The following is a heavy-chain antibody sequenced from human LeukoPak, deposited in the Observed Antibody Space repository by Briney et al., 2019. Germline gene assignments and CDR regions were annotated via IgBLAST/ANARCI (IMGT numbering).Heavy chain of an antibody. CDR1: GFTFSSYT. V-gene: IGHV3-21*01. D-gene: IGHD1-26*01. CDR2: ISSSSSHM. CDR3: ARAPLSGNSYSGSYYPDY. J-gene: IGHJ4*02. Sequence: GGSLRLSCAASGFTFSSYTMKWVRQAPGKGLEWVSSISSSSSHMYYVDSVKGRFTISRDNAKSSLYLQMNSLRAEDTAVYYCARAPLSGNSYSGSYYPDYWGQGTLVTVSS.